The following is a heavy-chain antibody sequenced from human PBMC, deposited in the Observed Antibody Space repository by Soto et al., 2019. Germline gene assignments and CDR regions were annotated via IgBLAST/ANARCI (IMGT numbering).Heavy chain of an antibody. D-gene: IGHD4-17*01. Sequence: TLSLTCSVAGDSITSGDFYWSWMRQSPGKGLEWIGRILYTGSTYYNPSLKSRPHISMDTSKNQFSLKLISVTAADTAVYYCARESFYGADSDYWGQGIRVTVS. V-gene: IGHV4-30-4*01. CDR1: GDSITSGDFY. CDR3: ARESFYGADSDY. J-gene: IGHJ4*02. CDR2: ILYTGST.